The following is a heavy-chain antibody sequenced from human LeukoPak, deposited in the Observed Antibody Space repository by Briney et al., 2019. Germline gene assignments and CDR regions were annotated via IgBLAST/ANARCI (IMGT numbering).Heavy chain of an antibody. V-gene: IGHV4-39*01. CDR3: ARLGYSGSYYERTFDI. CDR2: IYYSGST. D-gene: IGHD1-26*01. J-gene: IGHJ3*02. CDR1: GGSISSGGYY. Sequence: SETLSLTCSVSGGSISSGGYYWAWIRQPPGKGLEWIGTIYYSGSTYYNPSLQSRVTMSVDTSKNHFSLKLTSVTAADTAVYYCARLGYSGSYYERTFDIWGQGTMVTVSS.